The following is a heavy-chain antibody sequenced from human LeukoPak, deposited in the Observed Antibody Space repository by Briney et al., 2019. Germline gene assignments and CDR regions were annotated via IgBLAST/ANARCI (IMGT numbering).Heavy chain of an antibody. D-gene: IGHD6-19*01. CDR3: AREGYSSGWYRYFDY. J-gene: IGHJ4*02. V-gene: IGHV4-59*12. CDR2: IYYSGTT. CDR1: GDSISGYF. Sequence: SETLSLTCTVSGDSISGYFWSWIRQPPGKGLEWIGYIYYSGTTNYNPSLKSRVTVSVDKSKNQFSLKLSSVTAADTAVYYCAREGYSSGWYRYFDYWGQGTLVTVSS.